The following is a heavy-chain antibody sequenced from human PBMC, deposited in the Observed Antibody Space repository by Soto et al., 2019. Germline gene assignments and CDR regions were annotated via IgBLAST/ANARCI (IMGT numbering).Heavy chain of an antibody. CDR2: ISASSSHK. CDR3: AGLRSDAFDI. J-gene: IGHJ3*02. D-gene: IGHD4-17*01. CDR1: GFDFSYYT. V-gene: IGHV3-21*02. Sequence: EVQLVESGGRLVKPGESLRLSCVASGFDFSYYTMNWVRQAPGKGLEWVSAISASSSHKYSADSVRGRFTFSRDNANNSLYLQMNNLRVEETAVYYSAGLRSDAFDIWGQGTLVTVSS.